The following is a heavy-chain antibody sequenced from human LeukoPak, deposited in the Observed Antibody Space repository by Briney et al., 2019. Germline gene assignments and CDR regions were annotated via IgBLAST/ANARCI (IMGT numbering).Heavy chain of an antibody. Sequence: PGESLKISCKGSGYSFTGYWIGWVRQMPGKGLEWMGIIYPGDSDTRYSPSFQGQVTISADKSISTAYLQWSSLKASDTAMYYCARLTGSGRGYYGMDVWGKGTTVTVSS. J-gene: IGHJ6*04. V-gene: IGHV5-51*01. CDR1: GYSFTGYW. D-gene: IGHD3-10*01. CDR3: ARLTGSGRGYYGMDV. CDR2: IYPGDSDT.